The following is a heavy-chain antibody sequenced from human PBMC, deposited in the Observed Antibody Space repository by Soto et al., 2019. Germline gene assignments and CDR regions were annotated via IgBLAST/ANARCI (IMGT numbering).Heavy chain of an antibody. CDR3: ARDRIVTFSELAYDY. CDR1: GFTFSGYS. Sequence: PGGSLRLSCAASGFTFSGYSMNWVRQSPGKGLEWVSSISSSSSYIYYADSVKGRFTISRDNANNSLYLQMNSLRAEDTAVYYCARDRIVTFSELAYDYWGQGALVTVSS. V-gene: IGHV3-21*01. D-gene: IGHD3-10*01. J-gene: IGHJ4*02. CDR2: ISSSSSYI.